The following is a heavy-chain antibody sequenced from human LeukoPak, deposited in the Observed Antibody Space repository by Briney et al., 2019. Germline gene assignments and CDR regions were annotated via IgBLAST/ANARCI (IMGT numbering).Heavy chain of an antibody. D-gene: IGHD2-15*01. V-gene: IGHV5-51*01. J-gene: IGHJ4*02. CDR3: ARRGYCSGGSCSSDLYYFDY. Sequence: GVSLKISCKGSGSRFTSYWIGWVRQMPGKGLEWMGIIYPGDSGTRYSPSFQGQVTISADKSISTAYLQWSSLKASDTAMYYCARRGYCSGGSCSSDLYYFDYWGQGTLVTVSS. CDR2: IYPGDSGT. CDR1: GSRFTSYW.